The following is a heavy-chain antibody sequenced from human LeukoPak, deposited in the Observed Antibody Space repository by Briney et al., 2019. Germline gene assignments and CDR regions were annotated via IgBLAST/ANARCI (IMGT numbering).Heavy chain of an antibody. V-gene: IGHV1-2*02. CDR2: INPNSGGT. CDR1: GCTFTGYY. J-gene: IGHJ5*02. Sequence: ASVKVSCKASGCTFTGYYMHWVRQAPGQGLEWMGWINPNSGGTNYAQKFQGRVTMTRDTSISTAYMELSRLRSDDTAVYYCARATKQEYWFDPWGQGTLVTVSS. CDR3: ARATKQEYWFDP. D-gene: IGHD1-1*01.